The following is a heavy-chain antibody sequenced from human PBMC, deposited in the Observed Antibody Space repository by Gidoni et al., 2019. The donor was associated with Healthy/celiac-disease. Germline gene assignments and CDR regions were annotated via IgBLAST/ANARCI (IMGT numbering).Heavy chain of an antibody. D-gene: IGHD2-2*01. Sequence: QVQLQQWGAGLLKPSETLSLPYAVYGGSFSRSSWTWIRQPPGKGLEWIGEINHSGSTNYNPSLKSRVTISVDTSKNQFSLKLSSVTAADTAVYYCARAPDIVVVPAATGAVRWFDPWGQGTLVTVSS. CDR1: GGSFSRSS. CDR3: ARAPDIVVVPAATGAVRWFDP. V-gene: IGHV4-34*01. CDR2: INHSGST. J-gene: IGHJ5*02.